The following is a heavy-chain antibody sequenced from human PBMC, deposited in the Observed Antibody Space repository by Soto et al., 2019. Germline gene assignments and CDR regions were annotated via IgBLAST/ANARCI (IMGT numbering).Heavy chain of an antibody. CDR1: GYSFTSYW. V-gene: IGHV5-10-1*01. D-gene: IGHD3-10*01. CDR3: ATSYYYGSGSYFPAFDI. CDR2: IDPSDSYT. Sequence: TPGESLKISCKGSGYSFTSYWISWVRQMPGKGLEWMGRIDPSDSYTSYSPSFQGHVTISADKSISTAYLQWSSLKASDTAMYYCATSYYYGSGSYFPAFDIWGQGTMVTVSS. J-gene: IGHJ3*02.